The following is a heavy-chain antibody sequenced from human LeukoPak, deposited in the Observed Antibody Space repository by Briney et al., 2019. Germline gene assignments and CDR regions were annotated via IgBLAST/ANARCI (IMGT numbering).Heavy chain of an antibody. J-gene: IGHJ6*03. D-gene: IGHD2-2*01. CDR1: GGTFSSYA. Sequence: SVKVPCKASGGTFSSYAISWVRQAPGQGLEWMGGIIPIFGTANYAQKLQGRVTITTDESTSTAYMELSSLRSEDTAVYYCARVTGDIVVVPAARPYYYYYMDVWGRGTTVTVSS. V-gene: IGHV1-69*05. CDR3: ARVTGDIVVVPAARPYYYYYMDV. CDR2: IIPIFGTA.